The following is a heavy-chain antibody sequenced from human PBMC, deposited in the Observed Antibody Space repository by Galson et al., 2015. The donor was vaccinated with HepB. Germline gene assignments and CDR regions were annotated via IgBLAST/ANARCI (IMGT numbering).Heavy chain of an antibody. D-gene: IGHD6-19*01. CDR2: IKQDGSEK. Sequence: SLRLSCAASGLSFSSYWMSWVRQAPGRGLEWVANIKQDGSEKYYVDSVKGRFTISRDNAKTSLYLQMNSLRVEDTAVYYCTRDSRSGQWGPGGMDVWGQGTTVTVSS. V-gene: IGHV3-7*01. J-gene: IGHJ6*02. CDR1: GLSFSSYW. CDR3: TRDSRSGQWGPGGMDV.